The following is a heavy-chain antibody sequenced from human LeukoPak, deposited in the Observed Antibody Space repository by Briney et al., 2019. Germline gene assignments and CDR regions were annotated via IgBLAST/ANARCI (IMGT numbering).Heavy chain of an antibody. D-gene: IGHD3-10*01. CDR3: AKNTLWFGELLFDP. CDR1: GFTFSSYA. J-gene: IGHJ5*02. Sequence: GGSLRLSCAASGFTFSSYAMTWVRQAPGKGLEWVSTISASGGSSYYADSVKGRFTISRDNSKNTLYLQMNSLRAEDTAVYYCAKNTLWFGELLFDPWGQGTLVTVSS. V-gene: IGHV3-23*01. CDR2: ISASGGSS.